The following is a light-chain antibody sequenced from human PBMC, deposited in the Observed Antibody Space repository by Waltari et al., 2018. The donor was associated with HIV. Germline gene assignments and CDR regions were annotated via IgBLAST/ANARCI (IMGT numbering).Light chain of an antibody. CDR1: QNIHTF. V-gene: IGKV1-39*01. Sequence: DIQMTQSPSSLSASVGDRVSITCRAGQNIHTFLNWYQQQPGSAPKLLIFGASRLPSGVPSRFSGSGSETDFTLTIDNLQVEDFATYYGLQTDSMPLTFGPGTKVD. CDR3: LQTDSMPLT. J-gene: IGKJ3*01. CDR2: GAS.